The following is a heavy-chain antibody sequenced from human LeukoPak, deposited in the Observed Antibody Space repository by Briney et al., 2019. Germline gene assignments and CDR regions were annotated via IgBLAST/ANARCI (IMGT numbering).Heavy chain of an antibody. V-gene: IGHV3-49*04. CDR2: IRSKAYGGTT. CDR3: TRVSQWLRQNRNFDY. CDR1: GFSVSNNY. Sequence: QSGGSLRLSCVVSGFSVSNNYVSWVRQAPGKGLEWVGFIRSKAYGGTTEYAASVKGRFTISRDDSKSIAYLQMNSPKTEDTAVYYCTRVSQWLRQNRNFDYWGQGTLVTVSS. D-gene: IGHD6-19*01. J-gene: IGHJ4*02.